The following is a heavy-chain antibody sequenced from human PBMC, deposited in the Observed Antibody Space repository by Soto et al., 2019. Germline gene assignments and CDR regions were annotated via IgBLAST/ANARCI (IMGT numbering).Heavy chain of an antibody. J-gene: IGHJ6*02. V-gene: IGHV1-3*01. CDR2: INAGNGNT. CDR3: ARDLGYSYGYVYYGMDV. D-gene: IGHD5-18*01. CDR1: GYTFTSYA. Sequence: ASVKVSCKASGYTFTSYAMHWVRQAPGQRLEWMGWINAGNGNTKYSQKFQGRVTITRDTSASTAYMELSSLRSEDTAVYYCARDLGYSYGYVYYGMDVWGQGTTVTVSS.